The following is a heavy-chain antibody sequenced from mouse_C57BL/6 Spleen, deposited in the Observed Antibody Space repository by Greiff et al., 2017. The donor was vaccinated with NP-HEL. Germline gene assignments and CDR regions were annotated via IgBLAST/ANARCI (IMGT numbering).Heavy chain of an antibody. J-gene: IGHJ4*01. V-gene: IGHV1-82*01. D-gene: IGHD2-1*01. CDR3: ARRSLYYGNYVDAMDY. CDR1: GYAFSSSW. Sequence: VQLQQSGPELVKPGASVKISCKASGYAFSSSWMNWVKQRPGKGLEWIGRIYPGDGDTNYNGKFKGKATLTADKSSSTAYMQLSSLTSEDSAVYFCARRSLYYGNYVDAMDYWGQGTSVTVSS. CDR2: IYPGDGDT.